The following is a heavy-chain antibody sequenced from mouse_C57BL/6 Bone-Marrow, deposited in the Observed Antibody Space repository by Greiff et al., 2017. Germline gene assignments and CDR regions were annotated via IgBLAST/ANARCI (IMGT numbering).Heavy chain of an antibody. D-gene: IGHD1-1*01. V-gene: IGHV1-22*01. J-gene: IGHJ1*03. CDR2: INPNNGGT. Sequence: EVKVVESGPELVKPGASVKMSCKASGYTFTDYNMHWVKQSHGKSLEWIGYINPNNGGTSYNQKFKGKATLTVNKSSSTAYMELRSLTSEDSAVYYCARLLWYFDVWGTGTTVTVSS. CDR1: GYTFTDYN. CDR3: ARLLWYFDV.